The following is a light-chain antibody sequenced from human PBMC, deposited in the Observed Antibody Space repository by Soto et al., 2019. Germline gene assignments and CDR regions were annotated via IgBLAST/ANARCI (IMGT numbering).Light chain of an antibody. J-gene: IGKJ1*01. V-gene: IGKV3-20*01. CDR1: QSVYNN. CDR2: GAS. CDR3: QQYGSSPWT. Sequence: EIVMTQCPATLSVSPGERATLSCRASQSVYNNLAWYQQKPGQAPRLLIYGASTRATGIPARFSGSGSGTDFTLTISRLEPEDFAVYYCQQYGSSPWTFGQGTKVDIK.